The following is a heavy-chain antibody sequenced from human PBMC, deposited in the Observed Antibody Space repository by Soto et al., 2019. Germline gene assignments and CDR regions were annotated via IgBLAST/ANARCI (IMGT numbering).Heavy chain of an antibody. V-gene: IGHV4-31*03. J-gene: IGHJ4*02. D-gene: IGHD4-17*01. Sequence: QVQLQESGPGLVKPSQTLSLTCTVSGDSISSGGYYWSWVRQHPGEGLEWIGYIYYTGSTHYNPSLKSRVNIPVDTSKNQFSLKVSSVTAADTAVYYCARVPYGDPFDYWGQGTLVTVSS. CDR1: GDSISSGGYY. CDR2: IYYTGST. CDR3: ARVPYGDPFDY.